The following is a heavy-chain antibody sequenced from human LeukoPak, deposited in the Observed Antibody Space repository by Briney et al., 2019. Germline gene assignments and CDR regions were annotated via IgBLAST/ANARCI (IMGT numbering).Heavy chain of an antibody. D-gene: IGHD6-13*01. CDR3: ARRGIAAAGIGLNYFDY. CDR2: IYSVVSET. Sequence: GESLKISCKGSGYSFTSYWIGWVRQMPGKGLGWMGIIYSVVSETRYSPSFQGQVTISADKSISTAYLQWSSLKASDTAMYYCARRGIAAAGIGLNYFDYWGQGTLVTVSS. CDR1: GYSFTSYW. V-gene: IGHV5-51*01. J-gene: IGHJ4*02.